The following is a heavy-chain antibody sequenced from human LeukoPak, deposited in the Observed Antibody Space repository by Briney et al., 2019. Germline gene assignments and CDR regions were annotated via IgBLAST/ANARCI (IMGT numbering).Heavy chain of an antibody. D-gene: IGHD5-24*01. CDR2: IYPGDSDT. J-gene: IGHJ4*02. Sequence: GESLKISCKGSGYSFTSYWIGWVRQMPGKSLEWMGIIYPGDSDTRYSPSFQGQVTISADKSISTAYLQWSSLKASDTAMYYCASPRRDGYNYHTQFDYWGQGTLVTVSS. CDR1: GYSFTSYW. V-gene: IGHV5-51*01. CDR3: ASPRRDGYNYHTQFDY.